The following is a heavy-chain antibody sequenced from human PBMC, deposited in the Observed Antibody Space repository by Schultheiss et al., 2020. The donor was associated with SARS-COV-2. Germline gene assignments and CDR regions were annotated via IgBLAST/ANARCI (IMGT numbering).Heavy chain of an antibody. CDR3: ASNVASKTLYYYDSSGYYGVAYYYGMDV. D-gene: IGHD3-22*01. CDR2: ISGYSGNT. V-gene: IGHV1-18*04. Sequence: ASVKVSCKASGYTFTSYGIIWVRQAPGQGLEWMGWISGYSGNTTYAQKIQGRVSMTTDTSTSTAYMELRSLRSDDTAVYYCASNVASKTLYYYDSSGYYGVAYYYGMDVWGQGTTVTVSS. CDR1: GYTFTSYG. J-gene: IGHJ6*02.